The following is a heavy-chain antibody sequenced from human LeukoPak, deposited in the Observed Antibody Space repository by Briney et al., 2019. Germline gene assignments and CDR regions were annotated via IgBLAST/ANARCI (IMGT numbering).Heavy chain of an antibody. Sequence: SVNVSCKASGGTFSSYAISWVRQAPGQGLEWMGGIIPIFGTANYAQKFQGRVTITADESTSTAYMELSGLRSEDTAVYYCARRTIRFGELLVFRGHYYYGMDVWGQGTTVTVSS. D-gene: IGHD3-10*01. CDR2: IIPIFGTA. CDR1: GGTFSSYA. V-gene: IGHV1-69*13. CDR3: ARRTIRFGELLVFRGHYYYGMDV. J-gene: IGHJ6*02.